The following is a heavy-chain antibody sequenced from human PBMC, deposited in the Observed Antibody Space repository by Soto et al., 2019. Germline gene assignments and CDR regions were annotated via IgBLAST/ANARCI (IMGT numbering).Heavy chain of an antibody. V-gene: IGHV3-30-3*01. CDR2: ISYDGSNK. CDR3: ARDKLVKAAMDL. J-gene: IGHJ5*02. D-gene: IGHD2-2*01. Sequence: QVQLVESGGGVVQPGRSLRLSCAASGFTFSSYAMHWVRQAPGKGLEWVAVISYDGSNKYYADSVKGRFTISRDNSKNTLYLQMSSLRAEDTAVYYCARDKLVKAAMDLWGQGTLVTVSS. CDR1: GFTFSSYA.